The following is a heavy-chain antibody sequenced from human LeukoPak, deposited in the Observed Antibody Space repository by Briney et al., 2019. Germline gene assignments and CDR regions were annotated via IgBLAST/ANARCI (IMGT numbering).Heavy chain of an antibody. CDR3: ARVGLVAAAGRYFDY. Sequence: PSETLSLTCAASGYSISSGYYWGWIRQPPGKGLEWIGSIYHSGSTYYNPSLKSRVTISVDTSKNQFSLKLSSVTAADTAVYYCARVGLVAAAGRYFDYWGQGTLVTVSS. J-gene: IGHJ4*02. D-gene: IGHD6-13*01. CDR1: GYSISSGYY. CDR2: IYHSGST. V-gene: IGHV4-38-2*01.